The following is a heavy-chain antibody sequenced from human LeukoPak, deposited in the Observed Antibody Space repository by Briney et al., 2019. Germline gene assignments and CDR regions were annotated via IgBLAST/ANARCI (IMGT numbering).Heavy chain of an antibody. J-gene: IGHJ4*02. CDR2: IYPDDSDT. Sequence: GESLKISCKGSGSRFTSYWIGWVRPMPGKGLEWMGIIYPDDSDTRYSPSFQGQVTISADKSISTAYLQWSSLKASDTAMYYCARRGGYGSGSYSFDYWGQGTLVTVSS. CDR1: GSRFTSYW. CDR3: ARRGGYGSGSYSFDY. V-gene: IGHV5-51*01. D-gene: IGHD3-10*01.